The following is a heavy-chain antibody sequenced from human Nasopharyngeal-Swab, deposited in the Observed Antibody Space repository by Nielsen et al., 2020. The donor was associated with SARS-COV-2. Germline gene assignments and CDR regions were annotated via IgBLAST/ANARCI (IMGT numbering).Heavy chain of an antibody. CDR2: ISSSSSYI. J-gene: IGHJ4*02. D-gene: IGHD3-22*01. CDR3: ARSGSSGYGPFDY. Sequence: GGSLRLSCAASGFTFSSYSMNWVRQAPGKGLEWVSSISSSSSYIYYADSVKGRFTISRDNSKNTLYLQMNSLRAEDTAVYYCARSGSSGYGPFDYWGQGTLVTVSS. CDR1: GFTFSSYS. V-gene: IGHV3-21*01.